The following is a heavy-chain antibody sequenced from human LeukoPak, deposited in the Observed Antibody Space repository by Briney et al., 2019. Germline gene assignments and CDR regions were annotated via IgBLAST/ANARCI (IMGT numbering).Heavy chain of an antibody. J-gene: IGHJ4*02. CDR3: ARDYYYDSSGYYNFDY. D-gene: IGHD3-22*01. V-gene: IGHV1-46*01. CDR2: INPSGGST. CDR1: GYTFTSYY. Sequence: ASVKVSCKASGYTFTSYYMHWVRQAPGQGLEWMGIINPSGGSTSYAQKFQGRVTMTRDTSTSTAYMELSSLRSEDTAVYYCARDYYYDSSGYYNFDYWGQGTLVTVSS.